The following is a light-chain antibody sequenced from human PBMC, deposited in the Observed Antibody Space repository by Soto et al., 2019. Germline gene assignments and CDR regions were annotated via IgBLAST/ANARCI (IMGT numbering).Light chain of an antibody. CDR1: QSVTSNY. CDR2: GAS. Sequence: IVLTQSPVTLSLSPGGRATLSCGASQSVTSNYLAWYQQKPGQAPRLLIFGASIRVTGIPARFIGSGSGTDFTLTITRLEPEDFAVYYCQHYVTSLTTFGQGSKVDIK. V-gene: IGKV3-20*01. CDR3: QHYVTSLTT. J-gene: IGKJ1*01.